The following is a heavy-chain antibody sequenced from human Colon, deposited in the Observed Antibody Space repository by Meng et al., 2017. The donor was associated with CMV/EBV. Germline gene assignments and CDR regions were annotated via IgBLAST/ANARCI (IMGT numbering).Heavy chain of an antibody. D-gene: IGHD3/OR15-3a*01. CDR2: IYYAGAT. V-gene: IGHV4-39*07. CDR1: SGSISSSTYY. Sequence: SETLSLTCRVSSGSISSSTYYWGWIRQPPGGGLEWIGSIYYAGATQYNPSLKSRVTISVDTSKNQFSLRLTSVTSADTAVYYCAREDRPGAVLRTGHWGQGTLVTVSS. CDR3: AREDRPGAVLRTGH. J-gene: IGHJ4*02.